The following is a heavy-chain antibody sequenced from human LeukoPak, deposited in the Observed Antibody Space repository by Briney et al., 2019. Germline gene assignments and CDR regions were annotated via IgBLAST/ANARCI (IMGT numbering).Heavy chain of an antibody. CDR1: GFSFRSYW. CDR3: APFPGGYAHY. D-gene: IGHD2-8*02. Sequence: GGSLRLSCTASGFSFRSYWMTWVRQAPGKGLECVAIINQDGSTKSSVDSVKGRFTISRDNSKNTLYLQMNSLRAEDTAVYYCAPFPGGYAHYWGQGTLVTVSS. CDR2: INQDGSTK. V-gene: IGHV3-7*03. J-gene: IGHJ4*02.